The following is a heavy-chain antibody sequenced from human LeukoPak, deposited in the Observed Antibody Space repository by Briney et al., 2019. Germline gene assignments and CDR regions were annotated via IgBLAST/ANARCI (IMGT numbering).Heavy chain of an antibody. CDR1: GFTFSSYG. CDR2: ISYDGSNK. Sequence: PGGSLRLSCAASGFTFSSYGMHWVRQAPGKGLEWVAVISYDGSNKYYADSVKGRFTISRDNSKNTLYLQMNSLRAEDTAVYYCANVVVITPDAFDIWGQGTLVTVSS. D-gene: IGHD3-22*01. V-gene: IGHV3-30*18. J-gene: IGHJ4*02. CDR3: ANVVVITPDAFDI.